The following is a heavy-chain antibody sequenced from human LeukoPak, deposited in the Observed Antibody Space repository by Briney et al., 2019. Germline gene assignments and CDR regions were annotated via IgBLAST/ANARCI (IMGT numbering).Heavy chain of an antibody. CDR1: GFTVSSNY. V-gene: IGHV3-53*01. D-gene: IGHD1-26*01. J-gene: IGHJ3*02. CDR3: ARGFVGATHAFDI. CDR2: IYSGGST. Sequence: GGSLRLSCAASGFTVSSNYMSWVRQAPGKGLEWVSVIYSGGSTYYADSVKGRFTISRDNSKNTLYLQMNRLRAEDTAVYYCARGFVGATHAFDIWGQGTMVTVSS.